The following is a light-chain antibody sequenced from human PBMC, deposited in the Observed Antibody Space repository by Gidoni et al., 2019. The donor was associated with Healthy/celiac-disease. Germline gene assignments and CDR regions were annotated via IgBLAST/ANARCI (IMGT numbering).Light chain of an antibody. CDR3: QQYNNWLIT. CDR1: QSVSSN. Sequence: EIVMTQSPATLSVSPGERATLSCRASQSVSSNLAWYQQKPGQAPRLLIYGASTRATGIPARFSGSGSGTEFTLTISSLQSEDFAVYYCQQYNNWLITFXQXTRLEIK. J-gene: IGKJ5*01. V-gene: IGKV3-15*01. CDR2: GAS.